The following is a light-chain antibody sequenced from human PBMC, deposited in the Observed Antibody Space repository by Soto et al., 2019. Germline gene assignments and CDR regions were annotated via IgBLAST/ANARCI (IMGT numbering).Light chain of an antibody. Sequence: ETVMTQSPATLSVSPGERVTLSCRASQSVGSKVAWYQQKPGQAPSLLIYGASTRATETPVRFSGSGSGTEFTLTISSLEPEDSAVYYCQQRSNSPPWITFGQGTRLEIK. J-gene: IGKJ5*01. CDR2: GAS. V-gene: IGKV3-15*01. CDR3: QQRSNSPPWIT. CDR1: QSVGSK.